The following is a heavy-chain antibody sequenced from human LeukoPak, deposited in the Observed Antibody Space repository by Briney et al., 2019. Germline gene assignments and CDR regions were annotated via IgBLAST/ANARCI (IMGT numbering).Heavy chain of an antibody. CDR1: GFTFTDSF. Sequence: GGSLRLSCAASGFTFTDSFMTWIRQAPGKGLEWVSSISSGGRTIYYADFVKGRFTISRDNAKSSLDLQMNNLRAEDTAVYYCARPSDWGQGTLVTVSS. CDR2: ISSGGRTI. J-gene: IGHJ4*02. V-gene: IGHV3-11*04. CDR3: ARPSD.